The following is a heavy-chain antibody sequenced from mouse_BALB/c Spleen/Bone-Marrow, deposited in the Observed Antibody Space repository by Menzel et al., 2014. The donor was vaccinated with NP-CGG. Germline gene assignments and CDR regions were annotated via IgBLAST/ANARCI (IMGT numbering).Heavy chain of an antibody. V-gene: IGHV1S56*01. CDR3: AICYGYGEFAY. CDR2: IYPGDGST. CDR1: GYTFTSYY. D-gene: IGHD2-2*01. J-gene: IGHJ3*01. Sequence: QVQLKQSGPELVKPGASVKMSCKASGYTFTSYYIHWVKQRPGQGLEWIGWIYPGDGSTKYNEKFKGKTTLTADKSSSTAYMLLSSLTSEDCAICFCAICYGYGEFAYWGQGTLVTVSA.